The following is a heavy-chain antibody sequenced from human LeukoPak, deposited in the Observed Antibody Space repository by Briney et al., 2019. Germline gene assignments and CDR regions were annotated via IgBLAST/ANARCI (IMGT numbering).Heavy chain of an antibody. V-gene: IGHV1-8*01. CDR2: MNPNSGNT. Sequence: ASVKVSFKASGYTFTSYDINWVRQATGQGLEWMGWMNPNSGNTGYAQKFQGRVTMTRNTSISTAYMELSSLRSEDTAVYYCARGLRQLVPYYYYVMDVWGQGTTVTVSS. CDR3: ARGLRQLVPYYYYVMDV. J-gene: IGHJ6*02. CDR1: GYTFTSYD. D-gene: IGHD6-6*01.